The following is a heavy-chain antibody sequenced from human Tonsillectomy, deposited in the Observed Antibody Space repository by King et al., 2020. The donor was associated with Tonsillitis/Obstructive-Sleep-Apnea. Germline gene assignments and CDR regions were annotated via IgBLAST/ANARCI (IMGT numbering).Heavy chain of an antibody. CDR1: GGSFSGYY. Sequence: VQLQQRGAGLLKPSETLSLTCAVYGGSFSGYYWSWIRQPPGKGLEWIGEINHSGSTNYNPSLKSRVTISVDTSKNQFSLKLRSVTAADTAVYYCANLYYYYYYMDVWGKGTTVTVSS. CDR2: INHSGST. V-gene: IGHV4-34*01. J-gene: IGHJ6*03. CDR3: ANLYYYYYYMDV.